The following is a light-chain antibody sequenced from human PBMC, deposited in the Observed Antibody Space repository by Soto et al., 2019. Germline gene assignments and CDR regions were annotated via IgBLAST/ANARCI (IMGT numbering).Light chain of an antibody. CDR1: SGDIGGYNY. CDR2: DVN. J-gene: IGLJ1*01. CDR3: SSHGGSNNFYV. V-gene: IGLV2-11*01. Sequence: QSVLTQPRSVSGSPGQSVTISCTGASGDIGGYNYVSWYQHHPGKAPKLIIFDVNKRPSGVPDRFSGSKSGNTASLTISGLQPEDEADYYCSSHGGSNNFYVFGTGTKLTVL.